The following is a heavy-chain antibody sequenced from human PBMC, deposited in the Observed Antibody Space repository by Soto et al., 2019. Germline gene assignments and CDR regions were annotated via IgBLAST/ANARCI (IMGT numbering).Heavy chain of an antibody. CDR2: ISYDGSNK. CDR1: GFPFSSYG. V-gene: IGHV3-30*18. D-gene: IGHD6-6*01. J-gene: IGHJ4*02. Sequence: PGGSMRLSCAASGFPFSSYGRHWVRKAPGKGLEWVAVISYDGSNKYYADSVKGRFTISRDNSKNTLYLQMNSLRAEDTAVYYCAKSGVEYSSSYFDYWGQGTLVTVSS. CDR3: AKSGVEYSSSYFDY.